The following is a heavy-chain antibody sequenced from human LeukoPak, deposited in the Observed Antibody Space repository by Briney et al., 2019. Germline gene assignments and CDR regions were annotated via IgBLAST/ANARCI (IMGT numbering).Heavy chain of an antibody. CDR2: IYYSGST. D-gene: IGHD1-26*01. J-gene: IGHJ3*02. CDR1: GGSISSYY. CDR3: ARAGAGPRGKWAFDI. V-gene: IGHV4-59*01. Sequence: SETLSLTCTVSGGSISSYYWSWIRQPPGKGLEWIGYIYYSGSTNYNPSLKSRVTISVDTSKNQFSLKLSSVTAADTAVYYCARAGAGPRGKWAFDIWGQGTMLTVSS.